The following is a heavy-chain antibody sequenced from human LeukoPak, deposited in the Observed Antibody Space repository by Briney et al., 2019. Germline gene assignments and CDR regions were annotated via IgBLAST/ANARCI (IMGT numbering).Heavy chain of an antibody. V-gene: IGHV1-2*02. CDR2: INPNSGGT. D-gene: IGHD3-22*01. CDR3: ARSLEDYYDSSGYYHP. J-gene: IGHJ5*02. Sequence: GASVKVSCKASGYTFTGYYMHWVRQAPGQGLEWMGWINPNSGGTNYAQKFQGRVTMTRDTSISTAYMELSRLRSDDTAVYYCARSLEDYYDSSGYYHPWGQGTLVTVSS. CDR1: GYTFTGYY.